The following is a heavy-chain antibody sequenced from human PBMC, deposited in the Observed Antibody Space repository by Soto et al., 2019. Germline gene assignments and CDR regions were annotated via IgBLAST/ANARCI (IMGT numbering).Heavy chain of an antibody. J-gene: IGHJ3*01. Sequence: GGSLRVSCAASGFTFDDYTMHWVRQAPGKGLEWVSLISWDGGSTYYADSVKGRFTISRDNSKNSLYLQMNSLRTEDTALYYCAKDPPENGPAAQNWGQGTMVTVSS. V-gene: IGHV3-43*01. CDR1: GFTFDDYT. D-gene: IGHD6-13*01. CDR3: AKDPPENGPAAQN. CDR2: ISWDGGST.